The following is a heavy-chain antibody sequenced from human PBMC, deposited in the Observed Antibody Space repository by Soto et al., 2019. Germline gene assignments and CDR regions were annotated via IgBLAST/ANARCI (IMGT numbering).Heavy chain of an antibody. D-gene: IGHD4-17*01. Sequence: ASVKVSCKASGYTFTSYAMHWVRQAPGQSLEWMGWINAGNGNTKYSQKFQGRVTITRDTSASTAYMELSSLRADDTAVYYCASRRNPYGAYDYWGQGTLVTVSS. CDR3: ASRRNPYGAYDY. J-gene: IGHJ4*02. V-gene: IGHV1-3*01. CDR2: INAGNGNT. CDR1: GYTFTSYA.